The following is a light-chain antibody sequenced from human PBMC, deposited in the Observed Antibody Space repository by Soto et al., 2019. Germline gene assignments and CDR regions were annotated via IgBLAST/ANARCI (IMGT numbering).Light chain of an antibody. CDR1: QIVSNNY. CDR3: QQYGSSGT. CDR2: GAS. J-gene: IGKJ1*01. V-gene: IGKV3-20*01. Sequence: EVVLTQSPGPLSLSQGERSTLSSRASQIVSNNYLAWYQQKPGQAPRLLIYGASNRATGIPDRFSGSGSGTDFTLTISRLEPEDFAVYYCQQYGSSGTFGQGTKVDIK.